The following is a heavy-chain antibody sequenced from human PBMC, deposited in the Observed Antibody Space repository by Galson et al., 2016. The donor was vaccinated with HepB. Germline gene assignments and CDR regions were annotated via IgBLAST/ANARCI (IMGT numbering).Heavy chain of an antibody. J-gene: IGHJ6*02. CDR1: GFSVSDNY. D-gene: IGHD2-15*01. Sequence: SLRLSCAVSGFSVSDNYMSWVRQAPGKGLEWVSLIYSDGRTHHAESVKGRFTISRDNTKNTVYRQMNSLRVEDSAIYYCATRLGYCRGGTCFGRYWGQGTTVTVSS. CDR2: IYSDGRT. V-gene: IGHV3-53*01. CDR3: ATRLGYCRGGTCFGRY.